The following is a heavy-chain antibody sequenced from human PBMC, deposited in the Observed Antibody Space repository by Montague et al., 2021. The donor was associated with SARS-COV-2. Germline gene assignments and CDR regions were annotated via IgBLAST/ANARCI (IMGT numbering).Heavy chain of an antibody. CDR3: AREGSGRSALAY. V-gene: IGHV4-4*02. CDR1: GDSISTYNW. J-gene: IGHJ4*02. D-gene: IGHD1-26*01. CDR2: NYLTGST. Sequence: SETLSLTCVVSGDSISTYNWWTWVRLPPGKGLEWVGENYLTGSTTYKPTPKSRVSVSVDKSLNQSSLRLTSLTAADTAIYYRAREGSGRSALAYWGQRTLVTVSS.